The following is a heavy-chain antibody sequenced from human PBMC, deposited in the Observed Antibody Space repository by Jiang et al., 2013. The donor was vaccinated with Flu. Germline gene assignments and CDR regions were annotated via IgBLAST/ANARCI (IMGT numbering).Heavy chain of an antibody. CDR2: VYQTGST. Sequence: CSVSGFSISSGYNWGWIRQPPGKGLEWIGSVYQTGSTFYNPSLRRRVTMSVDTSTNQFSLRLTSVTAADTAVYYCARAGIVTVLRGGTAWFDPWGQGTLVTVSS. CDR1: GFSISSGYN. V-gene: IGHV4-38-2*02. J-gene: IGHJ5*02. D-gene: IGHD3-10*01. CDR3: ARAGIVTVLRGGTAWFDP.